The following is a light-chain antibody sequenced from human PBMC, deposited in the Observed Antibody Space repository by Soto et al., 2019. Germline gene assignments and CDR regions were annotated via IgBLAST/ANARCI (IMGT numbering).Light chain of an antibody. CDR2: GAS. CDR1: QGIRND. J-gene: IGKJ5*01. CDR3: QQTYITPPS. V-gene: IGKV1-39*01. Sequence: IQMTQSPSSLSASVGYRFTITCRASQGIRNDLGWYQQKPGKAPKLLISGASILQSGVPSKFSGSGSGTDFTLTISSLQPEDFATYYCQQTYITPPSFGQGTLLEIK.